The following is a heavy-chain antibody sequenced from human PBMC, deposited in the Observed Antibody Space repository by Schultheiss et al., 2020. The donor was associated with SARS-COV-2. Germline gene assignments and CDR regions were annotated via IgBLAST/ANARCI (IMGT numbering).Heavy chain of an antibody. J-gene: IGHJ6*02. CDR2: IYSGGST. CDR3: ASGPHMVVVPAARTHGMDV. V-gene: IGHV3-53*01. D-gene: IGHD2-2*01. CDR1: GFTVSSNY. Sequence: GGSLRLSCAASGFTVSSNYMSWVRQAPGKGLEWVSVIYSGGSTYYADSVKGRFTISRDNYKNTLYLQMNSLRVEDTAVYYCASGPHMVVVPAARTHGMDVWGQGTTVTVSS.